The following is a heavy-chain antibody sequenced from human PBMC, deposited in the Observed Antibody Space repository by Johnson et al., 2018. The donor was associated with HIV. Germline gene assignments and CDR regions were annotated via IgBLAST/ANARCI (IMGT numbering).Heavy chain of an antibody. V-gene: IGHV3-20*04. CDR1: GFSFDDYG. J-gene: IGHJ3*02. CDR2: IDWNGGST. Sequence: VQLVESGGGLIQPGGSLRLSCAASGFSFDDYGMSWVRQTPGKGLEWVSGIDWNGGSTSYADSVRGRFTISRDNAKNSLYLQMNSLRAEDTAVYYCTRARYSSSWYNGDAFDIWGQGTMVTVSS. CDR3: TRARYSSSWYNGDAFDI. D-gene: IGHD6-13*01.